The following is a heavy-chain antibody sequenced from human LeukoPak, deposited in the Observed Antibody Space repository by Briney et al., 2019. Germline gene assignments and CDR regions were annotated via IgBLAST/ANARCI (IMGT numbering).Heavy chain of an antibody. CDR1: GGTFSSYA. Sequence: ASVKVSCKASGGTFSSYAISWVRQAPGQGLEWMGGIIPIFCTANYAQKFQGRVTITADESTSTAYMELSSLRSEDTAVYYCARFAVHRRITVAGQFGLDYWGQGTLVSVSS. J-gene: IGHJ4*02. CDR3: ARFAVHRRITVAGQFGLDY. V-gene: IGHV1-69*13. D-gene: IGHD6-19*01. CDR2: IIPIFCTA.